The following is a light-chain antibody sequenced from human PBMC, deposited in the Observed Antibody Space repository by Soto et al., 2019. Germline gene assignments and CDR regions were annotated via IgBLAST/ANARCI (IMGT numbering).Light chain of an antibody. CDR1: SSDAGGYNY. J-gene: IGLJ3*02. CDR3: CSYAGSYLWV. V-gene: IGLV2-11*01. Sequence: QSALTQPRSVSGSPGQSVTISCTGTSSDAGGYNYVSWYQQHPGKAPKLMIYDVSKRPSGVPDRFSGSKSGNTASLTISGLQAEDEADYYCCSYAGSYLWVFGGGTKLTVL. CDR2: DVS.